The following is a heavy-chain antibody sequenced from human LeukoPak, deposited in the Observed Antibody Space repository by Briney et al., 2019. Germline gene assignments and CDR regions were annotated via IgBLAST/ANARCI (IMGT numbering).Heavy chain of an antibody. J-gene: IGHJ4*02. CDR2: ISAYNGNT. V-gene: IGHV1-18*01. CDR1: GYTFTSYG. Sequence: ASVKVSCKASGYTFTSYGISWVRQAPGQGLEWMGWISAYNGNTNYAQKLQGRVNMTTDTSTSTAYMELRSLRSDDTAVYYCARATALVPAAFYWGQGTLVTVSS. D-gene: IGHD2-2*01. CDR3: ARATALVPAAFY.